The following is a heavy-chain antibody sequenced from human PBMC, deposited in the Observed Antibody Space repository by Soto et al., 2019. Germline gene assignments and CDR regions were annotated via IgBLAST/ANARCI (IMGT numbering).Heavy chain of an antibody. V-gene: IGHV3-23*01. CDR1: GFTFSSYA. CDR3: AKEGGGIAVAGTLTYWDYYYGMDV. Sequence: EVQLLESGGGLVQPGGSLRLSCAASGFTFSSYAMSWVRQAPGKGLEWVSAISGSGGSTYYADSVKGRFTISRDNSKNTLYLQMNSLRAEDTAVYYCAKEGGGIAVAGTLTYWDYYYGMDVWGQGTTVTVSS. CDR2: ISGSGGST. J-gene: IGHJ6*02. D-gene: IGHD6-19*01.